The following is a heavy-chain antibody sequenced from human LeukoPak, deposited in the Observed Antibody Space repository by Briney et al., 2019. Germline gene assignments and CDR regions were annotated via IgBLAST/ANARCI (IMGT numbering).Heavy chain of an antibody. CDR2: IKTDGSEK. J-gene: IGHJ4*02. CDR1: GFTFSNYW. V-gene: IGHV3-7*01. D-gene: IGHD4-11*01. Sequence: GGSLRLSCEGSGFTFSNYWMGWVRQAPGKGLQWVANIKTDGSEKYYVDSVKGRFTISRDNAKNSLYLQMNSLRAEDTAVYYCARGSAVTANNFDFWGQGTLVTVSS. CDR3: ARGSAVTANNFDF.